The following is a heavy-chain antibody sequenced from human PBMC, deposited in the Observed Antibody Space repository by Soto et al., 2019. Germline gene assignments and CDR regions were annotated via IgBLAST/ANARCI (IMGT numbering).Heavy chain of an antibody. Sequence: LSLTCTVSGASITGSFFWSWIRQPAGKGLEWIGRFSLSGTTNYNPSLRSRVTMSADVSKNQFSLRLTSVTAADTALYYCARGMTPPGAPAWYYFDSWGQGTLVTVSS. D-gene: IGHD2-8*02. CDR1: GASITGSFF. J-gene: IGHJ4*02. CDR3: ARGMTPPGAPAWYYFDS. CDR2: FSLSGTT. V-gene: IGHV4-4*07.